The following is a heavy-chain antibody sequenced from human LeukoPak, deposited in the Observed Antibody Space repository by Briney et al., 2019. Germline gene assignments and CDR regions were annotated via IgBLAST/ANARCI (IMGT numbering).Heavy chain of an antibody. CDR2: IIPIFGTA. J-gene: IGHJ3*02. Sequence: GASVKVSCKASGGAFSSYAISWVRQAPGQGLEWMGGIIPIFGTANYAQKFQGRVTITTDESTSTAYMELSSLRSEDTAVYYCASGVIAKGAFDIWGRGTMVTVSS. V-gene: IGHV1-69*05. CDR3: ASGVIAKGAFDI. CDR1: GGAFSSYA. D-gene: IGHD2-21*01.